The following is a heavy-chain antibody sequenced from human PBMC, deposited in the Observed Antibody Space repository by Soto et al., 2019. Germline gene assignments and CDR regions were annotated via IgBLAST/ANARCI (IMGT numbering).Heavy chain of an antibody. CDR1: GGSISSNNNY. CDR3: ARGRGYSYGLDP. J-gene: IGHJ5*02. Sequence: SETLSLTCAVSGGSISSNNNYWSWIRQPPGEGLEWIGFISYSGTTSYSPSLKSRVAISLDTSKNQFSLSLSSVTAADTAVYYCARGRGYSYGLDPWGQGTLVTVSS. D-gene: IGHD5-18*01. V-gene: IGHV4-30-4*01. CDR2: ISYSGTT.